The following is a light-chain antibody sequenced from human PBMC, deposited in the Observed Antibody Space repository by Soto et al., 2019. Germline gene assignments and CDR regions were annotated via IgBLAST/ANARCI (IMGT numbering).Light chain of an antibody. CDR3: SSYAATNNYV. J-gene: IGLJ1*01. V-gene: IGLV2-8*01. CDR2: EVT. Sequence: ALAQPPSASGSPGQSVTISCTGTSSDVGGYNFVSWYQQHPGKAPQLIIYEVTKRPSGVPDRFSGSKSGNTASLTVSGLQTEDEADYYCSSYAATNNYVFGSGTKVTVL. CDR1: SSDVGGYNF.